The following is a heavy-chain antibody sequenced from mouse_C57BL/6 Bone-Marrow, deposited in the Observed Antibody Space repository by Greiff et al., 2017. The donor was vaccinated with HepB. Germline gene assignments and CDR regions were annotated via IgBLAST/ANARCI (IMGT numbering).Heavy chain of an antibody. J-gene: IGHJ4*01. D-gene: IGHD3-2*02. CDR1: GFNIKDYY. Sequence: VQLQQSGAELVRPGASVKLSCTASGFNIKDYYMHWVKQRPEQGLEWIGRIDPEDGDTEYAPKFQGKATMTADTSSNTAYLQLSSLTSEDAAVYFYSRQIRLRRYAMDYWGQGTSVTVSS. CDR3: SRQIRLRRYAMDY. CDR2: IDPEDGDT. V-gene: IGHV14-1*01.